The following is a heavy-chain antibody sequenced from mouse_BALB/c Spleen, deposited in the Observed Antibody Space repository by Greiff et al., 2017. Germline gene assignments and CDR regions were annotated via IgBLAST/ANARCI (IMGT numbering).Heavy chain of an antibody. CDR2: IWAGGST. CDR3: ARLGEFAWFAY. J-gene: IGHJ3*01. CDR1: GFSLTSYG. D-gene: IGHD4-1*01. V-gene: IGHV2-9*02. Sequence: QVHVKQSGPGLVAPSQSLSITCTVSGFSLTSYGVHWVRQPPGKGLEWLGVIWAGGSTNYNSALMSRLSISKDNSKSQVFLKMNSLQTDDTAMYYCARLGEFAWFAYWGQGTLVTVSA.